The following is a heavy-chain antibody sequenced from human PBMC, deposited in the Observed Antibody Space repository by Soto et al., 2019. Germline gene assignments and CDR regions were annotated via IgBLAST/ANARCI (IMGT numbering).Heavy chain of an antibody. Sequence: ASVKVSCKASGGTFSSYAISWVRQAPGQGLEWMGGIIPIFGTANYAQKFQGRVTITADESTSTAYMELSSLRSEDTAVYYCASRQGPPYDFWSGYYPRGYYYYGMDVWGQGTTVTVSS. CDR1: GGTFSSYA. J-gene: IGHJ6*02. CDR2: IIPIFGTA. V-gene: IGHV1-69*13. CDR3: ASRQGPPYDFWSGYYPRGYYYYGMDV. D-gene: IGHD3-3*01.